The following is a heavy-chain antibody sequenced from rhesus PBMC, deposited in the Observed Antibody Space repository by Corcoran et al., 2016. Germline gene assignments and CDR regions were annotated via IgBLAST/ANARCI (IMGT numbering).Heavy chain of an antibody. CDR3: ASQHTYYEDDYGYGYRFDV. J-gene: IGHJ5-1*01. D-gene: IGHD3-9*01. CDR1: GGSIIRSNW. V-gene: IGHV4-65*01. CDR2: ISGSSGST. Sequence: QVQLQASGPGLAKPSETLSLTCAVSGGSIIRSNWWSWIRYYHGQGLECVGYISGSSGSTYYNPSLKSRFTISTDTSKNQFSRKLSSVTAADTAVYYCASQHTYYEDDYGYGYRFDVWGPGVLVTVSS.